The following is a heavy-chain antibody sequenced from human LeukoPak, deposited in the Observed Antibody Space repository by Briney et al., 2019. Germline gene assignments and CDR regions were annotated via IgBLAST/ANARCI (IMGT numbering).Heavy chain of an antibody. V-gene: IGHV3-9*01. Sequence: GSSLRLPCAPSGLTLDHYAMRWAPHAPGKGLEWVSGISWNSGRIGHAHSAKGRFTISRENGKNSLYLQMNSLRAEDTALYYCAEGTYYYDSSGLFDYWGQGTLVTVSS. D-gene: IGHD3-22*01. J-gene: IGHJ4*02. CDR1: GLTLDHYA. CDR3: AEGTYYYDSSGLFDY. CDR2: ISWNSGRI.